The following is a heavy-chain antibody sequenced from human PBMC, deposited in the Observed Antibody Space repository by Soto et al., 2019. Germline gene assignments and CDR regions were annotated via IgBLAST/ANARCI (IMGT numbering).Heavy chain of an antibody. Sequence: GASVKVSCKASGYTFTSYGISWVRQAPGQGLEWMGWISAYNGNTNYAQKLQGRVTMTTDTSTSTAYMELRSLRSDDTAVYYCARDSNPRRMGSWFDFDYWGQGTLVTVSS. V-gene: IGHV1-18*01. CDR2: ISAYNGNT. CDR1: GYTFTSYG. D-gene: IGHD6-13*01. J-gene: IGHJ4*02. CDR3: ARDSNPRRMGSWFDFDY.